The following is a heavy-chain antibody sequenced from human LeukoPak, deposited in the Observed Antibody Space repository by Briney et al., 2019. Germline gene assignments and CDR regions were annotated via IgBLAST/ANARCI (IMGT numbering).Heavy chain of an antibody. Sequence: PGGSLRLSCAASGFTFSTYAMNWVRQAPGKGLEWVSTISGSGDSTYYADSVTGRFTISRDNSKNTLYLQMNSLRAEDTAVYYCAKGVTGWYLPILDYWGRGTLVTVSS. CDR2: ISGSGDST. D-gene: IGHD6-19*01. CDR1: GFTFSTYA. J-gene: IGHJ4*02. CDR3: AKGVTGWYLPILDY. V-gene: IGHV3-23*01.